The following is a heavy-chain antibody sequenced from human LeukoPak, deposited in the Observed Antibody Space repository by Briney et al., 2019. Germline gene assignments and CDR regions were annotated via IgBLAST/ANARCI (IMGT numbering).Heavy chain of an antibody. CDR1: GITFSSHW. CDR2: IKQDGSEK. V-gene: IGHV3-7*04. Sequence: PGGSLRLSCAASGITFSSHWMTWVRQVPGKGLEWGANIKQDGSEKYYVDSVKGRFTISRDNAKNSLYLQMNSLRAEDTAVYYCAREYCSGGGCYWNWFDPWGQGTLVTVSS. D-gene: IGHD2-15*01. CDR3: AREYCSGGGCYWNWFDP. J-gene: IGHJ5*02.